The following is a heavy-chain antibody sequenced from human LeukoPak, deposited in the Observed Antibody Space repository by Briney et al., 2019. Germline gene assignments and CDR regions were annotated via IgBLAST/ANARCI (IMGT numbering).Heavy chain of an antibody. CDR3: ARVGHNHAFDI. CDR1: GFFVRDYY. CDR2: IISSGSDT. V-gene: IGHV3-11*03. D-gene: IGHD1-1*01. J-gene: IGHJ3*02. Sequence: PGGSLRLSCAASGFFVRDYYMTWIRQAPGKGLEWMSYIISSGSDTNYADSVWGRITVSRDSAQNSLHLQMDSLRADDTAVYYCARVGHNHAFDIWGQGTVVTVST.